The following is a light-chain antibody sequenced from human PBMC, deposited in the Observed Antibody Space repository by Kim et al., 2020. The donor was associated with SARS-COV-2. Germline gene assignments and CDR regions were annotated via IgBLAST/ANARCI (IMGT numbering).Light chain of an antibody. CDR2: NDS. V-gene: IGLV3-21*04. CDR3: QVWHSNTDRI. CDR1: NIGSKS. Sequence: VAQGRKAGSIGGGSNIGSKSVHWYQQKPGQAPVLVIYNDSDRPSGIPERFSGSNSGNTATLTISRVEGGDEADYYCQVWHSNTDRIFGGGTQLTVL. J-gene: IGLJ2*01.